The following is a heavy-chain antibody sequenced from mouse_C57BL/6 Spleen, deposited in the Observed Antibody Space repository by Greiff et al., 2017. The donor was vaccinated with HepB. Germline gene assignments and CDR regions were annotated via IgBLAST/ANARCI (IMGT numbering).Heavy chain of an antibody. CDR3: ARGYYGSSYAFAY. CDR2: IDPSDSET. D-gene: IGHD1-1*01. J-gene: IGHJ3*01. V-gene: IGHV1-52*01. CDR1: GYTFTSYW. Sequence: QVQLKQSGAELVRPGSSVKLSCKASGYTFTSYWMHWVKQRPIQGLEWIGNIDPSDSETHYNQKFKDKATLTVDKSSSTAYMQLSSLTSEDSAVYYCARGYYGSSYAFAYWGQGTLVTVSA.